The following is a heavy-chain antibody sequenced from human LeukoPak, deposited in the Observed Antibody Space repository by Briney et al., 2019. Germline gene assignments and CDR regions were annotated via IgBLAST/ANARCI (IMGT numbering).Heavy chain of an antibody. CDR2: ISAYNGNT. J-gene: IGHJ4*02. V-gene: IGHV1-18*01. CDR1: GYTFRDYG. CDR3: AGSGSCSPFDY. D-gene: IGHD1-26*01. Sequence: ASVKVSCKTSGYTFRDYGITRVRQAPGQGLEWMGWISAYNGNTNYAQKLQGRVTMTTDTSTSTAYMELRSLRSDDTAVYYCAGSGSCSPFDYWGQGTLVTVSS.